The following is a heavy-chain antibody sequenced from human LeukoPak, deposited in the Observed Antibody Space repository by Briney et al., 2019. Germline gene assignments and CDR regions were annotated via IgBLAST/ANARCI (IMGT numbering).Heavy chain of an antibody. Sequence: GGSLRLSCAASGFTFSSYGMHWVRQAPGKGLEWVAVISYDGSNKYYADSVKGRFTISRDNSKNTLYLQMNSLRAEDTAVYYCAARIAAAGTADDAFDIWGQGTMVTVPS. CDR2: ISYDGSNK. CDR3: AARIAAAGTADDAFDI. CDR1: GFTFSSYG. J-gene: IGHJ3*02. V-gene: IGHV3-30*03. D-gene: IGHD6-13*01.